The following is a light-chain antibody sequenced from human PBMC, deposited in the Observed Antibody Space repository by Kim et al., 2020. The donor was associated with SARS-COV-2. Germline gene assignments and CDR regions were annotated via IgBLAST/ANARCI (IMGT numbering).Light chain of an antibody. CDR3: LQYGGSPWT. Sequence: YPGERATLSCRASQSVSNHYLAWYQQKPGQAHRLLIYGSSTRATGIPDRFSGSGSGTDFTLTISRLEPEDFAVYYCLQYGGSPWTFGQGTKVDIK. V-gene: IGKV3-20*01. CDR2: GSS. J-gene: IGKJ1*01. CDR1: QSVSNHY.